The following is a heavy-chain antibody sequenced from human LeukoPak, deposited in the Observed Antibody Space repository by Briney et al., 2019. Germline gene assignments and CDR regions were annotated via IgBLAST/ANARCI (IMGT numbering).Heavy chain of an antibody. CDR1: GFTFSSYC. D-gene: IGHD2/OR15-2a*01. CDR2: ISSSTSTI. CDR3: ARDGYFLFNH. Sequence: PGGSLRLSCVASGFTFSSYCLTWVRQAPGKGLEWVSYISSSTSTIYYADSVKGRFTISRDNAKNSLYLQMNSLRDEDTAVYYFARDGYFLFNHWGQGTLVTVSS. V-gene: IGHV3-48*02. J-gene: IGHJ4*02.